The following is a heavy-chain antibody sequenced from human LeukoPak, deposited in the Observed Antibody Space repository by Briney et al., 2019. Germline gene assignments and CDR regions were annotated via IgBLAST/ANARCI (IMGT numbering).Heavy chain of an antibody. V-gene: IGHV4-59*01. CDR2: ISYSATT. Sequence: PSETLSLTCTVPGGSISGDYWSWSRQPPGKGLEWIGYISYSATTNYNPSLKSRVSFSIDTSKNQFSLKLTSVSAADTAVYFCVTGHSSGWFDYWGQGTLVSVSS. CDR1: GGSISGDY. J-gene: IGHJ4*02. D-gene: IGHD6-19*01. CDR3: VTGHSSGWFDY.